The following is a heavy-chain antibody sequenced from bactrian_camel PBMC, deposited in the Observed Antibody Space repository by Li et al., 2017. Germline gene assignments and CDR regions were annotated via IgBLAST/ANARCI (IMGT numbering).Heavy chain of an antibody. Sequence: HVQLVESGGGSVQAGGSLRISCAASGYTYVRYCMGWFRRADGKEREGVAAIYPDDGATYYYDSVKGRFTISQDKSKNTVYLQMNSLTPEDTGMYYCAAAAGWSSQYCAGGYFRAHIDTLARGPRSPSP. J-gene: IGHJ4*01. D-gene: IGHD7*01. CDR2: IYPDDGAT. CDR1: GYTYVRYC. V-gene: IGHV3S1*01.